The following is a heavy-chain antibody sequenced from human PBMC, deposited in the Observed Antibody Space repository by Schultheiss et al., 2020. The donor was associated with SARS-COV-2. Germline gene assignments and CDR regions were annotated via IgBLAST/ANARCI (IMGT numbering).Heavy chain of an antibody. V-gene: IGHV3-30*07. CDR1: GFTFRSYA. CDR2: ISYDGSDK. CDR3: ARDSPSSYCGGDCPPDY. J-gene: IGHJ4*02. D-gene: IGHD2-21*02. Sequence: GESLKISCAVSGFTFRSYAMHWVRQAPGKGLEWVAVISYDGSDKFYADSVKGRFTISRDNSKNRLYMQMNSLRAEDTAVYYCARDSPSSYCGGDCPPDYWGQGTLVTVSS.